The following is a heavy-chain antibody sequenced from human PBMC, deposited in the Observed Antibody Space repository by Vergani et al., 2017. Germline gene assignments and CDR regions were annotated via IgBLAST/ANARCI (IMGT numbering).Heavy chain of an antibody. CDR3: ASWVLYSSSWYVVDFQH. CDR2: IYYSGST. V-gene: IGHV4-61*01. Sequence: QVQLQESGPGLVKPSETLSLTCTVSGGSVSSGSYYWSWIRQPPGKGLEWIGYIYYSGSTNYNPSLKSRVTISVDTSKNQFSLKLSSVTAADTAVYYCASWVLYSSSWYVVDFQHWGQGTLVTVSS. D-gene: IGHD6-13*01. J-gene: IGHJ1*01. CDR1: GGSVSSGSYY.